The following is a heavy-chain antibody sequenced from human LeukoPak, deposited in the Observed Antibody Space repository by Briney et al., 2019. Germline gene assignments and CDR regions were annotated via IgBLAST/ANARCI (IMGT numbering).Heavy chain of an antibody. CDR3: ARDRSRWDLLPFDS. J-gene: IGHJ4*02. V-gene: IGHV4-39*07. D-gene: IGHD1-26*01. CDR2: IYYSGDT. CDR1: GGSISSRSYY. Sequence: SETLSLTCTVPGGSISSRSYYWGWIRQPPGKGLEWIANIYYSGDTYYNPSLKSRVTISVDTSKNQFSLKLSSVAAADTAVYYCARDRSRWDLLPFDSWGQGTLVTVSS.